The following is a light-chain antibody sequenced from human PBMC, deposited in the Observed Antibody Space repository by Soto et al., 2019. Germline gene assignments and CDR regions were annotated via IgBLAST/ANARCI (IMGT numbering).Light chain of an antibody. CDR2: GAS. Sequence: EIVMTQSPATLSVSPGERATLSCRASQSVSSNLAWYQQQPGQAPRLLIYGASTRATGIPARFSGSGSGTEFTLTISSLQSEDFAVYYCQQYNNWTPRTFGQGTKVEIK. J-gene: IGKJ1*01. CDR1: QSVSSN. V-gene: IGKV3-15*01. CDR3: QQYNNWTPRT.